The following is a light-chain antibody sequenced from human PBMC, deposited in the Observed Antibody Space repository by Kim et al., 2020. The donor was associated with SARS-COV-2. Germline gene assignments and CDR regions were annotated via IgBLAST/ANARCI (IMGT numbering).Light chain of an antibody. CDR3: AAWDDSLSRYV. J-gene: IGLJ1*01. Sequence: QSVLTQPPSASGTPGQRVTISCSGSSTNVGSNYVYWYQQLPGTAPKLLIYRNNQRPPGVPSRLSGSKSGTSASLVTSGLRSEDEADYYCAAWDDSLSRYVFGTGTKVTVL. CDR2: RNN. V-gene: IGLV1-47*01. CDR1: STNVGSNY.